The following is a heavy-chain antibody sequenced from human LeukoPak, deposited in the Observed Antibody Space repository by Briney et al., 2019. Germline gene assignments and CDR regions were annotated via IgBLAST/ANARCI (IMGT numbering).Heavy chain of an antibody. CDR3: AGILSSTSSVDY. Sequence: WETLSLTRAVYGVSLCAHYWRCIRPRPGRGVEWIGDVNRSGSTNYYPSLKRRVSISVDTSKNQFSLKLSSVTAADAAVYYWAGILSSTSSVDYWGQGTLVTVSS. CDR2: VNRSGST. V-gene: IGHV4-34*01. D-gene: IGHD2-2*01. CDR1: GVSLCAHY. J-gene: IGHJ4*02.